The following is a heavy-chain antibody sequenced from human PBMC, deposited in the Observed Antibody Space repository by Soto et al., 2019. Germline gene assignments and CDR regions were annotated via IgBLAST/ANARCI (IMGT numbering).Heavy chain of an antibody. D-gene: IGHD6-13*01. CDR1: GGTFSSYT. V-gene: IGHV1-69*02. CDR2: IIPILGIA. J-gene: IGHJ3*02. Sequence: QVQLVQSGAEVKKPGSSVKVSCKASGGTFSSYTISWVRQAPGQGLEWMGRIIPILGIANYAQKFQGRVTIAAYKSTSTADMELSSLRSEDTAVYYCASDTQGRAAAAISRAFDIWDQGPMVTFSS. CDR3: ASDTQGRAAAAISRAFDI.